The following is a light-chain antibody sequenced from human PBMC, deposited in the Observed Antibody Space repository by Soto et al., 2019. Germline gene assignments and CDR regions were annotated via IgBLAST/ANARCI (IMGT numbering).Light chain of an antibody. Sequence: EIVLTQSPATLSLSPGERATLSCRASQSVSSYLAWYQQKPGQAPRLLIYDASNRATGIPARFSGSGSGTDFTLTISSREPEEFAVYYCQQRINWPQGLTFGGGTKVEIK. CDR2: DAS. V-gene: IGKV3-11*01. J-gene: IGKJ4*01. CDR3: QQRINWPQGLT. CDR1: QSVSSY.